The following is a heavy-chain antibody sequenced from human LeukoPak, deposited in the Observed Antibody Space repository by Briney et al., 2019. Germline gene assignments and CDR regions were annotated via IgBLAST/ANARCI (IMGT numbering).Heavy chain of an antibody. CDR3: AKGSGTWYEYYLDY. D-gene: IGHD6-13*01. CDR2: ISGSGAST. V-gene: IGHV3-23*01. Sequence: GGSLRLSCAASGFTFSTYSMSWVRQAPGKGLEWLSDISGSGASTYSADSVKGRFTISRDNSRNTLYLQMNSLRAEDTAVYYCAKGSGTWYEYYLDYWGQGALVTVSS. J-gene: IGHJ4*02. CDR1: GFTFSTYS.